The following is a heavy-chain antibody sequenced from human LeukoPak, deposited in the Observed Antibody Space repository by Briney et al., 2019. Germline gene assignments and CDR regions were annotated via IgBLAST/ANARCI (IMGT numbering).Heavy chain of an antibody. CDR1: GGSFSGYY. Sequence: PSETLSLTCAVYGGSFSGYYWSWIRQPPGKGLEWIGEINHSGSTNYNPSLKSRVTISVDTSKNQFSLKLSSVTAADTAVYYCARSRGGSGWYEGTFDYWGQGTLVTVSS. D-gene: IGHD6-19*01. CDR3: ARSRGGSGWYEGTFDY. V-gene: IGHV4-34*01. CDR2: INHSGST. J-gene: IGHJ4*02.